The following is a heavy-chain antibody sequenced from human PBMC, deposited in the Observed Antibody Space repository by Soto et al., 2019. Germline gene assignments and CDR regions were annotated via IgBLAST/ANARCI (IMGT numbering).Heavy chain of an antibody. CDR3: TRDEGGSYDSWFHP. CDR1: FTFSMYS. V-gene: IGHV3-21*01. D-gene: IGHD1-26*01. CDR2: ISSGGTYI. Sequence: ESGGGLVKPGGSLRLSCSFTFSMYSMNWVRQAPGKGLEWVASISSGGTYIKYADSVQGRFTISRDNAKNSVSLQMNSLRVEDTAVYFCTRDEGGSYDSWFHPWGQGTLVTVSS. J-gene: IGHJ5*02.